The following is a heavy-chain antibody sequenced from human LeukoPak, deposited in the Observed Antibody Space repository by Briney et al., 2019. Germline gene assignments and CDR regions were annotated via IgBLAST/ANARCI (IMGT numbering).Heavy chain of an antibody. CDR3: ATTHQLRFLEWLSLLDY. CDR1: GFTFSSYS. Sequence: GGSLRLSCAASGFTFSSYSMNWVRQAPGKGLEWVSSISSSSSYIYYADSVKGRFTISRDNAKNSLYLQMNSLRAEDTAVYYCATTHQLRFLEWLSLLDYWGQGTLVTVSS. CDR2: ISSSSSYI. V-gene: IGHV3-21*01. D-gene: IGHD3-3*01. J-gene: IGHJ4*02.